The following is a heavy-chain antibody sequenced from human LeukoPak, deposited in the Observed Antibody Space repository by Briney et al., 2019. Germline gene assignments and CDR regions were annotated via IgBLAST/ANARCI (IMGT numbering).Heavy chain of an antibody. J-gene: IGHJ4*02. CDR3: AISRDSSGYYYS. D-gene: IGHD3-22*01. V-gene: IGHV3-23*01. CDR1: GFTFSSYG. CDR2: IGGRDGST. Sequence: GGSLRLSCAASGFTFSSYGMSWVRQAPGKGLEWVSAIGGRDGSTYYADSVKGRFTISRDNSKNTLYVQMNSLRAEDTAVYHCAISRDSSGYYYSWGQGTLVTVSS.